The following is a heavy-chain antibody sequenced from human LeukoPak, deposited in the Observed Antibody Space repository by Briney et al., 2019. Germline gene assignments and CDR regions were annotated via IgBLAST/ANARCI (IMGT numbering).Heavy chain of an antibody. Sequence: PGGSLRLSCAASGIIFSEYGMSWVRQAPGKGLEWVATVLGSGVPTYYADSVQGRFTISRDNSKNTLYLQMNSLRAEDTAVYYCARDEGLYYYGSGSYLDYWGQGTLVTVSS. J-gene: IGHJ4*02. CDR2: VLGSGVPT. D-gene: IGHD3-10*01. CDR3: ARDEGLYYYGSGSYLDY. CDR1: GIIFSEYG. V-gene: IGHV3-23*01.